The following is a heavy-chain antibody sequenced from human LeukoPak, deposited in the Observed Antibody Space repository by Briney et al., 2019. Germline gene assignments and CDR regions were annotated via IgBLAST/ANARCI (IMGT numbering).Heavy chain of an antibody. Sequence: SETLSLTCTVSGGSISSYYWSWIRQPPGKGLEWIGYRHYSGSLNYSPSLKSRAIISLDTSKNQFSLKMSSVTAADTAVYYCARCYASGTYQCDYWGQGTLVTVSS. CDR2: RHYSGSL. CDR1: GGSISSYY. CDR3: ARCYASGTYQCDY. J-gene: IGHJ4*02. V-gene: IGHV4-59*01. D-gene: IGHD1-26*01.